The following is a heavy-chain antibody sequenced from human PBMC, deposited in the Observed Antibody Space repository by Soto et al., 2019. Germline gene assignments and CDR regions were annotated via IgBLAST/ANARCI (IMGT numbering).Heavy chain of an antibody. CDR1: GFTFSSYA. J-gene: IGHJ6*02. CDR2: ISGSGGST. V-gene: IGHV3-23*01. Sequence: GGSLRLSCAASGFTFSSYAMSWVRQAPGKGLEWVSAISGSGGSTYYADSVKGRFTISRDNSKNTLYLQMNSLRAEDTAVYYCAKSQFLEWLAPYGMDVWGQGTTVTVSS. D-gene: IGHD3-3*01. CDR3: AKSQFLEWLAPYGMDV.